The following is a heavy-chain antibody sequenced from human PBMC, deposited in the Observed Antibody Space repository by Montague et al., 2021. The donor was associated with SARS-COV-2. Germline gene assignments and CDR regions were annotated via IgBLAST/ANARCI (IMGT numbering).Heavy chain of an antibody. J-gene: IGHJ5*02. CDR1: GGSVSSRSHF. CDR2: IYATGGA. Sequence: TLSLTCTVSGGSVSSRSHFWSWIRQPAGKGLEWIGHIYATGGAKYNXXLESRVTISVDTSNNQFSLRLSSMTAADTAVYYCTRVVVVVPASPAPTLFDPWGQGILVTVSS. V-gene: IGHV4-61*09. D-gene: IGHD2-15*01. CDR3: TRVVVVVPASPAPTLFDP.